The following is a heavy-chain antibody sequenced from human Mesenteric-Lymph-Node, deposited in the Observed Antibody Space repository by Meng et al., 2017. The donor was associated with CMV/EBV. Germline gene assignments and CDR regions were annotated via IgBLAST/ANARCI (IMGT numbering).Heavy chain of an antibody. CDR1: GFPFSRYA. V-gene: IGHV3-30*04. J-gene: IGHJ4*02. CDR2: ISYDGSNI. CDR3: ARDEVVGSSARSRVGYFDY. D-gene: IGHD2-15*01. Sequence: GGSLRLSCAASGFPFSRYAMHWVRQAPGKGLDWVALISYDGSNINYADSVKGRFTISRDHSKNTLYLQMDSLRAEDTAIYYCARDEVVGSSARSRVGYFDYWGQGTLVTVSS.